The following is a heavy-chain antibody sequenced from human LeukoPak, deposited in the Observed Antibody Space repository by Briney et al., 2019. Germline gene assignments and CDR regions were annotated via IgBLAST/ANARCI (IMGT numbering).Heavy chain of an antibody. CDR3: ARARTYHVRFQYFDY. CDR2: ISYDGSNK. D-gene: IGHD1-14*01. V-gene: IGHV3-30*01. Sequence: GGSLRLSCAASGFTFSSYAMHWVRQAPGKGLEWVAVISYDGSNKYYADSVKGRLTISRDNSKNTLYLQMNSLRAEDTAVYYCARARTYHVRFQYFDYWGQGTLVTVSS. CDR1: GFTFSSYA. J-gene: IGHJ4*02.